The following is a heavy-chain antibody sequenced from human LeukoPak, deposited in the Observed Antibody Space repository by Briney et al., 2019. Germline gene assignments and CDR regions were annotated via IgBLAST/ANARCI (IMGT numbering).Heavy chain of an antibody. CDR2: VHLDGRT. V-gene: IGHV4-4*02. J-gene: IGHJ4*02. Sequence: SVTLSLTCGVSGGSVINTNWWTWVRQPPGKGLEWIGEVHLDGRTNYNPSLESRLTMSVDVSENQVSLKLTSVTAADTAVYYCAREGGFYRPLDYSGQGTLVTVSS. CDR3: AREGGFYRPLDY. CDR1: GGSVINTNW. D-gene: IGHD3-3*01.